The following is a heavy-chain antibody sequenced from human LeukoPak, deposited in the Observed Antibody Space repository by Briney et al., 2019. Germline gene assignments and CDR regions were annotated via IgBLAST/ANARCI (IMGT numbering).Heavy chain of an antibody. J-gene: IGHJ4*02. CDR2: IYHSGST. CDR1: GYSISSGYY. Sequence: SETLSLTCTVSGYSISSGYYWGWIRQPPGKGLEWIGSIYHSGSTYYNPSLKSRVTISVDTSKNQFSLKLSSVTAADTAVYYCARHDSYGFYWGQGTLVTVSS. V-gene: IGHV4-38-2*02. CDR3: ARHDSYGFY. D-gene: IGHD5-18*01.